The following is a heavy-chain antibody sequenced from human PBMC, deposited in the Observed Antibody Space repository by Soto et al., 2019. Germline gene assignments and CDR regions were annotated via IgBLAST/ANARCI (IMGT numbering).Heavy chain of an antibody. CDR2: PSPIVGTA. Sequence: GSAGKASCEACGSTLSGHAFRWGRPAPGQGLEWRGGPSPIVGTANDAQKFQGSVTITEDESTRTAYMELSSLRSEDSAMYYCATLLTAAFAIRGQGTMVTVSS. CDR3: ATLLTAAFAI. D-gene: IGHD2-15*01. J-gene: IGHJ3*02. CDR1: GSTLSGHA. V-gene: IGHV1-69*13.